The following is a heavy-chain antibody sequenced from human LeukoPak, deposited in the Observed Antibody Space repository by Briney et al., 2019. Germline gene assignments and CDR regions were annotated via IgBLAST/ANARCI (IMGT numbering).Heavy chain of an antibody. CDR3: ARELAMMTTVTTMDV. CDR2: IYYSGST. J-gene: IGHJ6*02. CDR1: GGSISSGDYY. V-gene: IGHV4-30-4*01. D-gene: IGHD4-17*01. Sequence: SETLSLTCTVSGGSISSGDYYWSWIRQPPGKGLEWIGYIYYSGSTYYNPSLKSRVTISVDTSKNQFSLKLSSVTAADTAVCYCARELAMMTTVTTMDVWGQGTTVTVSS.